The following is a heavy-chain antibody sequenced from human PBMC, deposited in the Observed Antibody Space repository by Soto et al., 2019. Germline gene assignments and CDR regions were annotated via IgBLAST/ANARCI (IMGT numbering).Heavy chain of an antibody. Sequence: GGSLRLSCAASGFTFSDYYMSWIRQAPGKGLEWVSYISSSGSTIYYADSVKGRFTISRDNAKNSLYLQMNSLRAEDTAVYYCARVDTRGYDYVYYYYYYMDVWGKGTTVTVSS. CDR3: ARVDTRGYDYVYYYYYYMDV. CDR2: ISSSGSTI. D-gene: IGHD5-12*01. J-gene: IGHJ6*03. CDR1: GFTFSDYY. V-gene: IGHV3-11*01.